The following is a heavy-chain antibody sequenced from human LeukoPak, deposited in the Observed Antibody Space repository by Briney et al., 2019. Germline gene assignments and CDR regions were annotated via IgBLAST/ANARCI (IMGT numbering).Heavy chain of an antibody. CDR3: AKGHYDSSGYPDY. J-gene: IGHJ4*02. Sequence: PGGSLRLSCAASGXTFSSYGMHWVRQAPGKGLEWVAVISYDGSNKYYADSVKGRFTISRDNSKNTLYLQMNSLRAEDTAVYYRAKGHYDSSGYPDYWGQGTLVTVSS. D-gene: IGHD3-22*01. CDR2: ISYDGSNK. V-gene: IGHV3-30*18. CDR1: GXTFSSYG.